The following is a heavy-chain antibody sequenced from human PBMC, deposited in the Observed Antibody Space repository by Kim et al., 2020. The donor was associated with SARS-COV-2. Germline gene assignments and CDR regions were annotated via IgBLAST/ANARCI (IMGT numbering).Heavy chain of an antibody. V-gene: IGHV3-15*01. CDR2: ITTDAECGAL. J-gene: IGHJ3*02. Sequence: GGSLRLSCTASGFAFSDSWMSWVRQAPGKGLEWVCLITTDAECGALDFSAPVRCRFCISKDDSRSTLYLQRNSLKIEDTSLYYFTTLHRNMIYLRHTFD. CDR1: GFAFSDSW. D-gene: IGHD2-8*01. CDR3: TTLHRNMIYLRHTFD.